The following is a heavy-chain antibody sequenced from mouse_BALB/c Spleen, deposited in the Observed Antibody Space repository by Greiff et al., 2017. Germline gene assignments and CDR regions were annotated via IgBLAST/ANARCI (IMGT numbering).Heavy chain of an antibody. Sequence: EVQLVESGGGLVKPGGSLKLSCAASGFTFSDYYMYWVRQTPEKRLEWVATISDGGSYTYYPDSVKGRFTISRDNAKNNLYLQMSSLKSEDTAMYYCARDRYDAFDVWGAGTTVTVSS. V-gene: IGHV5-4*02. J-gene: IGHJ1*01. CDR2: ISDGGSYT. CDR3: ARDRYDAFDV. D-gene: IGHD2-14*01. CDR1: GFTFSDYY.